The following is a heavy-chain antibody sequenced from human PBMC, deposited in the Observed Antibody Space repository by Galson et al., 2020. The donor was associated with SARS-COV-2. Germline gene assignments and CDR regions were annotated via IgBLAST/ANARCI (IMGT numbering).Heavy chain of an antibody. CDR1: GYTFTSYY. CDR2: INPSGGST. V-gene: IGHV1-46*01. CDR3: ARDPTVTTHLGDYLYYYYGMDV. J-gene: IGHJ6*02. Sequence: ASVKVSCKASGYTFTSYYMHWVRQAPGQGLEWMGIINPSGGSTSYAQKSQGRVTMTRDTSTSTVYMELSSLRSEDTAVYYCARDPTVTTHLGDYLYYYYGMDVWCQGTTVTVSS. D-gene: IGHD4-4*01.